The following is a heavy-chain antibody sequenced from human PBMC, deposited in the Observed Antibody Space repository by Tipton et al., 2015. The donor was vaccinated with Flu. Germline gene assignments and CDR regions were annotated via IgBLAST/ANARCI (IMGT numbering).Heavy chain of an antibody. CDR3: ARHLIVVVPAAIDY. CDR1: GGSFSGYY. Sequence: TLSLTCAVYGGSFSGYYWSWIRQPPGKGLEWIGEINHSGSTNYNPSLKSRVTISVDTSKNQFSLKLSSVTAADTAVYYCARHLIVVVPAAIDYWGQGTLVTVSS. J-gene: IGHJ4*02. V-gene: IGHV4-34*01. CDR2: INHSGST. D-gene: IGHD2-2*01.